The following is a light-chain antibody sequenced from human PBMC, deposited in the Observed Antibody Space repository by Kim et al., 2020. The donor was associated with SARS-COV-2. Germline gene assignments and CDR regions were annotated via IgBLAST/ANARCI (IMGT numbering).Light chain of an antibody. J-gene: IGKJ1*01. CDR3: QQYNNWPET. Sequence: VSPGELASLSCRASQIVSSNLAWYQQKPGQAPRLLNYGASTRATGIPARFSGSGSGTEFTLTISSLQSEDFAVYYCQQYNNWPETFGQGTKVDIK. CDR2: GAS. V-gene: IGKV3-15*01. CDR1: QIVSSN.